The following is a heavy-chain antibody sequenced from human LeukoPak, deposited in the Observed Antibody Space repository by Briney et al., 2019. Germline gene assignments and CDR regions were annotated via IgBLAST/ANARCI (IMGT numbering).Heavy chain of an antibody. J-gene: IGHJ4*02. CDR1: GGSISSHY. V-gene: IGHV4-59*11. CDR2: IYYSGST. Sequence: SETLSLTCTVSGGSISSHYRSWIRQPPGKGLEWIGYIYYSGSTNYNPSLKSRVTISVDTSKNQFSLKLSSVTAADTAVYYCARTFWSGYYWNYFDYWGQGTLVTVSS. D-gene: IGHD3-3*01. CDR3: ARTFWSGYYWNYFDY.